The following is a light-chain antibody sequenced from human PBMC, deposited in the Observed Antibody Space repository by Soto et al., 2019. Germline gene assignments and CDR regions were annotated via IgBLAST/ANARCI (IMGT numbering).Light chain of an antibody. CDR1: QSVSGY. CDR3: QHYNNWPFP. CDR2: GAS. V-gene: IGKV3-15*01. Sequence: EIGMTQSPCTLSVFQGERVTLSCRASQSVSGYLDWFQQKPGQAPRLVIYGASARATGIPARFSGSGSGTEFTLTISSLQSEDFAVYYCQHYNNWPFPLGQGTKVDIK. J-gene: IGKJ2*01.